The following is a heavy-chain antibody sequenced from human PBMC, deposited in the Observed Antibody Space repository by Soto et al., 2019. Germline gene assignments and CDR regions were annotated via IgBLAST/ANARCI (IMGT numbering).Heavy chain of an antibody. V-gene: IGHV4-30-2*01. CDR3: ARRRGFPYYYGMDV. J-gene: IGHJ6*02. D-gene: IGHD5-12*01. Sequence: QLQLQESGSGLVKPSQTLSLTCAVSGGSISSGGYSWSWIRQPPGKGLEWIGYIYHSGRTYYNPSPKRRVTISVDRSKNQFSLKLSSVTAADTAVYYCARRRGFPYYYGMDVWGQGTTVTVSS. CDR2: IYHSGRT. CDR1: GGSISSGGYS.